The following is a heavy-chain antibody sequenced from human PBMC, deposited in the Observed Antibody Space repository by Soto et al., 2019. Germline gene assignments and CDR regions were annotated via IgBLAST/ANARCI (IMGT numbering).Heavy chain of an antibody. CDR2: IYFRGNT. CDR1: GGSIRNGNYY. CDR3: AREGGSYDSGGYLIRGAFDI. V-gene: IGHV4-31*03. J-gene: IGHJ3*02. Sequence: SETLSLTCTVSGGSIRNGNYYWTWIRQHPEKGLEWIGNIYFRGNTYYSPSLESRLTISVDTSKNQFSLKLTSVTAADTAVYYCAREGGSYDSGGYLIRGAFDIWGQGTMVTVSS. D-gene: IGHD3-22*01.